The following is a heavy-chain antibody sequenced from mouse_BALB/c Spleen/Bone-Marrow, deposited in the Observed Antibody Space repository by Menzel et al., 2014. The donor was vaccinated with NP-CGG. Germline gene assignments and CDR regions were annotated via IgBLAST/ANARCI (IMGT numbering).Heavy chain of an antibody. V-gene: IGHV2-6-7*01. Sequence: VKLMESGPGLVAPSQSLSITCTVSGFSLTGYSVSWVRQSPGKGLEWLGMIWGDGSTDYNSALKSRLSISKDNSKSQVFLKMNSLQTDDTARYYCARDSFLITRALDYWGQGTSVTVSS. J-gene: IGHJ4*01. D-gene: IGHD2-4*01. CDR1: GFSLTGYS. CDR2: IWGDGST. CDR3: ARDSFLITRALDY.